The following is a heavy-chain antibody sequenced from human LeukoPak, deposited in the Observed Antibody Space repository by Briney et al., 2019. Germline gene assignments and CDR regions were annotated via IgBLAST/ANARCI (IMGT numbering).Heavy chain of an antibody. J-gene: IGHJ4*02. Sequence: SETLSLTCTVSGGSISSSSYYWGWIRQPPGKGLEWIGSIYYSGSTNYNPSLKSRVTISVDTSKDQFSLKLSSVTAADTAVYYCASFSKFGSPLFDYWGQGTLVTVSS. CDR3: ASFSKFGSPLFDY. D-gene: IGHD1-26*01. CDR1: GGSISSSSYY. CDR2: IYYSGST. V-gene: IGHV4-39*07.